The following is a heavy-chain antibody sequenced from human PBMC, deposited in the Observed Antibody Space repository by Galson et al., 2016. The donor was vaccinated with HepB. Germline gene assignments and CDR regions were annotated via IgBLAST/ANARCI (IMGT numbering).Heavy chain of an antibody. Sequence: SLRLSCAASGFTFRTYWMHWVRQSPGMGLVWVSRISSDGLTTTYADSVKGRFTISRDNGRNTLYLQMNSLRAEDTGVYYCARDQTRRGPTTFDYWGQGTLVTVSS. CDR1: GFTFRTYW. V-gene: IGHV3-74*03. CDR2: ISSDGLTT. J-gene: IGHJ4*02. CDR3: ARDQTRRGPTTFDY. D-gene: IGHD1-26*01.